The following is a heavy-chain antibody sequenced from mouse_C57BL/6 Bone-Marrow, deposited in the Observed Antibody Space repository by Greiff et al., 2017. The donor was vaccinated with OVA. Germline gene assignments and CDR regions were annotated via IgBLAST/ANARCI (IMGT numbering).Heavy chain of an antibody. V-gene: IGHV5-16*01. Sequence: EVQLVESEGGLVQPGSSMKLSCTASGFTFSDYYMAWVRQVPEKGLEWVANINYDGSSTYYLDSLKSRFIISRDNAKNILYLQMSSLKSEDTATYYCARERSSGSLDYWGQGTTLTVSS. CDR2: INYDGSST. J-gene: IGHJ2*01. CDR3: ARERSSGSLDY. D-gene: IGHD1-3*01. CDR1: GFTFSDYY.